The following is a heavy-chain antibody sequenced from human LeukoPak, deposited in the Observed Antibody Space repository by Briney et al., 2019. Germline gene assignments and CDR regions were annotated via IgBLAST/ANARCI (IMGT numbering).Heavy chain of an antibody. Sequence: PGRSLRLSCAASGFTFDDYAMHWVRQAPGKGLEWVSGISWNSGSIGYADSVKGRFTISRDNAKNSLYLQMNSLRAEDTALYYCAKDIAAATDNNFDYWGQGTLVTVSS. V-gene: IGHV3-9*01. CDR2: ISWNSGSI. D-gene: IGHD6-13*01. J-gene: IGHJ4*02. CDR3: AKDIAAATDNNFDY. CDR1: GFTFDDYA.